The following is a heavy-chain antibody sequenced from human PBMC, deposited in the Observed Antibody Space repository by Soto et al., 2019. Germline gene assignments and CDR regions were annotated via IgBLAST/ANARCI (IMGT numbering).Heavy chain of an antibody. Sequence: GGSLKLSCAASGFTFSSYAMHWVRQAPGKGLEWVAVISYDGSNKYYADSVKGRFTISRDNSKNTLYLQMNSLRAEDTAVYYCAAATRWGQGTLVTVSS. CDR1: GFTFSSYA. D-gene: IGHD1-26*01. CDR2: ISYDGSNK. V-gene: IGHV3-30-3*01. CDR3: AAATR. J-gene: IGHJ4*02.